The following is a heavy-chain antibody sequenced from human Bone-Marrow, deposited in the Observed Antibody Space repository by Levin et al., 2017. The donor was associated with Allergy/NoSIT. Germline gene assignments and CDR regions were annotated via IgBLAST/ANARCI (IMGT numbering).Heavy chain of an antibody. CDR3: AREGEAVTTIVPIDF. V-gene: IGHV3-21*01. J-gene: IGHJ4*02. Sequence: GESLKISCQASGFIFSSYSMTWVRQSPEKGLEWISSISSTSRYIHYADSAKGRFNISRDNAKNSLFLQMNSLRVEDTAVYDCAREGEAVTTIVPIDFWGQGSQVTVSS. CDR2: ISSTSRYI. D-gene: IGHD4-17*01. CDR1: GFIFSSYS.